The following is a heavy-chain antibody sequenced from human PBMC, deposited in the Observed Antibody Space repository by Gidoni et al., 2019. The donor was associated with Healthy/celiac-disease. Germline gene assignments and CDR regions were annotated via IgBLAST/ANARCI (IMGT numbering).Heavy chain of an antibody. CDR2: IRGSGGST. V-gene: IGHV3-23*01. D-gene: IGHD1-20*01. Sequence: EVQLLESGGGLVQPGGSLRLSCAASGFTFSSYAMSWVRQAPGKGLEWVSAIRGSGGSTYYADSVKGRFTISRDNSKNTLYLQMNSLRTEDTAVYYCAKRYQWDLGLCFDYWGQGTLVTVSS. CDR1: GFTFSSYA. J-gene: IGHJ4*02. CDR3: AKRYQWDLGLCFDY.